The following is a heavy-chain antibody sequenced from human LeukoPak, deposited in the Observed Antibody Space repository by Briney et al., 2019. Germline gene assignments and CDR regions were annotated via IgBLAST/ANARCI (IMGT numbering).Heavy chain of an antibody. CDR2: ISSSSSYI. CDR1: GFTFSSYS. D-gene: IGHD3-9*01. J-gene: IGHJ4*02. CDR3: ARANYDILTGPDY. V-gene: IGHV3-21*01. Sequence: GGSLRLSCAASGFTFSSYSMNWVRQAPGKGLEWVSPISSSSSYIYYADSVKGRFTISRDNAKNSLYLQMNSLRAEDTAVYYCARANYDILTGPDYWGQGTLVTVSS.